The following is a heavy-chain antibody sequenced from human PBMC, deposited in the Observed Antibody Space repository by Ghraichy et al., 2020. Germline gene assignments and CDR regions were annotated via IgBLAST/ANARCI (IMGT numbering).Heavy chain of an antibody. D-gene: IGHD3-22*01. CDR2: IIPIFGTA. J-gene: IGHJ6*02. CDR3: ASPYYYDFGYYGMDV. V-gene: IGHV1-69*13. Sequence: SVKVSCKASGGTFSSYAISWVRQAPGQGLEWMGGIIPIFGTANYAQKFQGRVTITADESTSTAYMELSSLRSEDTAVYYCASPYYYDFGYYGMDVWGQGTTVTVSS. CDR1: GGTFSSYA.